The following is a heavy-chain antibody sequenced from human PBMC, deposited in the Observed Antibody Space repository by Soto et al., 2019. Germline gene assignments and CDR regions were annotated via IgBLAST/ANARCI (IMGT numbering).Heavy chain of an antibody. V-gene: IGHV3-21*01. Sequence: PGGSLRLSCAASRFTFTNYDMNWVRQAPGTGLEWVSSISSGSSYIYYADSVRGRFTISRDNAKNTLDLQMNNLRADDPAVYYCARLGDFFGSRGHFNYWGQGTLVTVSS. CDR3: ARLGDFFGSRGHFNY. CDR1: RFTFTNYD. CDR2: ISSGSSYI. J-gene: IGHJ4*02. D-gene: IGHD3-10*01.